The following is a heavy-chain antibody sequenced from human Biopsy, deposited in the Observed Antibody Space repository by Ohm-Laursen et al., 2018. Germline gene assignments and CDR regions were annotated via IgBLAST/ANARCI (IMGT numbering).Heavy chain of an antibody. J-gene: IGHJ3*01. CDR1: GASMTGYF. Sequence: PSETLSLTCPVSGASMTGYFWTWVRQPAGKGLEWIGHIYTIGDTTYNPSLESRVTMSLDTSENQFSLKMTSLTAADTAVYFCAREDEGLLRAPDLWGQGTMVTVSS. D-gene: IGHD3-16*01. CDR2: IYTIGDT. V-gene: IGHV4-4*07. CDR3: AREDEGLLRAPDL.